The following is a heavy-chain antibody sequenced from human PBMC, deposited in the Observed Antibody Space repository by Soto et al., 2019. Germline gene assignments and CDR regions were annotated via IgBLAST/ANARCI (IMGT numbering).Heavy chain of an antibody. D-gene: IGHD3-22*01. Sequence: AASVKVSCKASGYTFTSYGISWVRQAPGQGLEWMGWISAYNGNTNYAQKLQGRVTMTTDTSTSTAYMELRSLRSDDTAVYYCARDRYYYDSSGYFFDYWGQGTLVTVSS. CDR2: ISAYNGNT. J-gene: IGHJ4*02. CDR1: GYTFTSYG. CDR3: ARDRYYYDSSGYFFDY. V-gene: IGHV1-18*04.